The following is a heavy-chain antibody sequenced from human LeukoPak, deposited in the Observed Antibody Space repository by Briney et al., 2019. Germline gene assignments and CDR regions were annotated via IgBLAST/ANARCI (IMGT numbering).Heavy chain of an antibody. J-gene: IGHJ4*02. CDR3: ASLWFGELYFDY. CDR1: GGSISSGDYY. V-gene: IGHV4-30-4*01. D-gene: IGHD3-10*01. CDR2: IYYSGST. Sequence: SETLALTCTVSGGSISSGDYYWSWIRQPPGKGLEWIGYIYYSGSTYYNPSLKSRVTISVDTSKNQFSLKLSSVTAADTAVYYCASLWFGELYFDYWGQGTLVTVSS.